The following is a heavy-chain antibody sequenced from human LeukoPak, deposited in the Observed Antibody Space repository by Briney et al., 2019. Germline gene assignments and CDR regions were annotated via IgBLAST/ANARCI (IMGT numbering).Heavy chain of an antibody. CDR2: IRSKAYGGTK. D-gene: IGHD3-3*01. CDR3: TRDIPLFWSGYPDY. J-gene: IGHJ4*02. CDR1: GFTFGDYA. V-gene: IGHV3-49*04. Sequence: HPGGSLRLSCTASGFTFGDYAMSWVRQAPGKGLEWVGFIRSKAYGGTKEYAASVKGRFTISRDDTKSIAYLQMNSLKTEDTAVYYCTRDIPLFWSGYPDYWGQGTLVTVSS.